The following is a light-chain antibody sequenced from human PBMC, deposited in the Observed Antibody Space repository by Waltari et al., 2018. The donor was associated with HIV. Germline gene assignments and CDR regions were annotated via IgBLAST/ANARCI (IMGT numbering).Light chain of an antibody. CDR3: CSYAGSSTLEV. CDR1: SSDVGSYNL. CDR2: EGS. Sequence: QSALPQPASVSGSPGQSITISCTGTSSDVGSYNLYSWYQQHPGKAPKLMIYEGSKRPSGVSNRFSGSKSGNTASLTISGLQAEDEADYYCCSYAGSSTLEVFGGGTKLTVL. V-gene: IGLV2-23*01. J-gene: IGLJ2*01.